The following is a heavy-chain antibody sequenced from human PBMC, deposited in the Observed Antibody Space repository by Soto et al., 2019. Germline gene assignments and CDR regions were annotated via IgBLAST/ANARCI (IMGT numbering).Heavy chain of an antibody. CDR1: GGSISSYY. J-gene: IGHJ4*02. CDR3: ARVGVGSGYYYYFDY. D-gene: IGHD3-22*01. V-gene: IGHV4-59*01. CDR2: IYYSGST. Sequence: SETLSLTCTVSGGSISSYYWSWIRQPPGKGLEWIGYIYYSGSTNYNPSLKSRVTISVDTSKNQFSLKLSSVTAADTAVYYCARVGVGSGYYYYFDYWGQGTLVTVSS.